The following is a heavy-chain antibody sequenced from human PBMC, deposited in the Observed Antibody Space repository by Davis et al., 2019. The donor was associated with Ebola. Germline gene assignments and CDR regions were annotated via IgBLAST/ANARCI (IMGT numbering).Heavy chain of an antibody. CDR1: GYTFASYG. D-gene: IGHD4-23*01. J-gene: IGHJ4*02. CDR2: IRGYKGDT. CDR3: VRDFKDYGGNSGYFDY. V-gene: IGHV1-18*01. Sequence: VSVKVSCQASGYTFASYGISWVRQAPGQGLEWKGRIRGYKGDTNSARKLQGRITMTTDTSTRTAYMELKRLTSEDTAVYYCVRDFKDYGGNSGYFDYWGQGTLVTVSS.